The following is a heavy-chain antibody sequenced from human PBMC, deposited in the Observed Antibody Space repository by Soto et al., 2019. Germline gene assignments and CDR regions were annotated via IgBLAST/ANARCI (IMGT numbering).Heavy chain of an antibody. CDR1: GFTFSSYG. CDR2: IWYDGSNK. J-gene: IGHJ6*02. Sequence: QVQLVESGGGVVQPGRSLRLSCAASGFTFSSYGMHWVRQAPGKGLEWVAVIWYDGSNKYYADSVKGRFTISRDNSKNTLYLQMNSLRAEDTAVYYCARDITDFADQYSIPYYGMDVWGQGTTVTVSS. CDR3: ARDITDFADQYSIPYYGMDV. D-gene: IGHD3-3*01. V-gene: IGHV3-33*01.